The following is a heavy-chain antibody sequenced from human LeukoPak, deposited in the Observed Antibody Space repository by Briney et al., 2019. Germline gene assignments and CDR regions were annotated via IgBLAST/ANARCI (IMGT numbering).Heavy chain of an antibody. V-gene: IGHV1-69*06. CDR3: ARFSEAMPLNY. J-gene: IGHJ4*02. CDR2: IIPIFGTA. D-gene: IGHD2-2*01. Sequence: ASVKVSCKASGGTFSSYAINWVRQAPGQGLKWMGGIIPIFGTANYAQKFQGRVTITADKSTSTAYMELSSLRSEDTAVYYCARFSEAMPLNYWGQGTLVTVSS. CDR1: GGTFSSYA.